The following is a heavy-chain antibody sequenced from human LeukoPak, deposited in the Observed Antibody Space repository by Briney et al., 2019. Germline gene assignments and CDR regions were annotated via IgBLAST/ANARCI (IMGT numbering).Heavy chain of an antibody. CDR1: GGSFSGYY. Sequence: PSETLPLTCAVYGGSFSGYYLSWIRQPPGKGLEWIGEINHSGSTNYNPSLKSRVTISVDTSKNQFSLKLSSVTAADTAVYYCARGGVRRYFDWLPTLFDYWGQGTLVTVSS. CDR2: INHSGST. J-gene: IGHJ4*02. D-gene: IGHD3-9*01. V-gene: IGHV4-34*01. CDR3: ARGGVRRYFDWLPTLFDY.